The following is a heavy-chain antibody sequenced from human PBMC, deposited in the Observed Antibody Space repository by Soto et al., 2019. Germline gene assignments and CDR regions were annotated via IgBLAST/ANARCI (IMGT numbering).Heavy chain of an antibody. D-gene: IGHD3-3*01. V-gene: IGHV4-31*11. CDR1: GGSISSGGYS. J-gene: IGHJ5*02. Sequence: SETLSLTCAVSGGSISSGGYSWSWIRQHPGKGLEWIGDIYHSGSTYYNPSLKSRVTISVDTSKNQFSLKLSSVTAADTAVYYCARWWSGSRQGFDPWGQGTLVTVSS. CDR2: IYHSGST. CDR3: ARWWSGSRQGFDP.